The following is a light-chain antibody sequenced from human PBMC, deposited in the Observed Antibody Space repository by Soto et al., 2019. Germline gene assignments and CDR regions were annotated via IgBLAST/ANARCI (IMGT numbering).Light chain of an antibody. Sequence: QSALTQPASVSGSPGQSITISCTGTSIDVGNYNLVSWYQQHPGEAPKLMIYDVSKRPSGVSNRFSGSKSGNTASLTISGLQADDEADYSCCSYAGDSYVFGTGTKVTVL. V-gene: IGLV2-23*02. J-gene: IGLJ1*01. CDR1: SIDVGNYNL. CDR2: DVS. CDR3: CSYAGDSYV.